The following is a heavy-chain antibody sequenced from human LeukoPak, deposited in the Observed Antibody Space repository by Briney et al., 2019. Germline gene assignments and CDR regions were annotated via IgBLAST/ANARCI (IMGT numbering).Heavy chain of an antibody. V-gene: IGHV1-18*01. CDR2: ISAYNGNT. D-gene: IGHD3-22*01. CDR3: ARDPQYCYDRRAGDY. J-gene: IGHJ4*02. Sequence: ASVKVSCKASGYTFTSYGISWVRQAPGQRLEWRGWISAYNGNTNYAQKLQSRVTMTTDTSTSTDYMELRSLRSDDTAVYYCARDPQYCYDRRAGDYWGQGTLVTVSS. CDR1: GYTFTSYG.